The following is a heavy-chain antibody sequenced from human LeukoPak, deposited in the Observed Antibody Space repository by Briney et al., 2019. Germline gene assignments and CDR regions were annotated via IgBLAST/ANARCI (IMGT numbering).Heavy chain of an antibody. D-gene: IGHD6-13*01. V-gene: IGHV4-59*01. CDR1: GGSIRGYF. J-gene: IGHJ6*02. CDR3: ARHIAGGEDV. CDR2: IFYTGST. Sequence: PSETLSLTCTVSGGSIRGYFWTWIRQPPGKGLEWIGSIFYTGSTTYNPSLKSRLTISLDTSKNQFSLKLSSVTAADAAVYYCARHIAGGEDVGGQGTTVTVSS.